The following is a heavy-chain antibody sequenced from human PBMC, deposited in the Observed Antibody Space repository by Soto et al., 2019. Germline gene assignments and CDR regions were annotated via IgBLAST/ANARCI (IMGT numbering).Heavy chain of an antibody. CDR1: GFTFSSYA. D-gene: IGHD3-22*01. J-gene: IGHJ6*02. V-gene: IGHV3-23*01. CDR3: AKDLQYYYDSSGYYWEYYYYYYGMDV. Sequence: EVQLLESGGGLVQPGGSLRLSCAASGFTFSSYAMSWVRQAPGKGLEWVSAISGSGGSTYYADSVKGRFTISRDNSKNTLYLQMNSLRAEDTAVYEWAKDLQYYYDSSGYYWEYYYYYYGMDVWGQGTTVTVSS. CDR2: ISGSGGST.